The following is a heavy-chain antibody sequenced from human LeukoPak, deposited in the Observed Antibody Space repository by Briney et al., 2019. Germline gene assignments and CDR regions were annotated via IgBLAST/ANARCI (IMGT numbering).Heavy chain of an antibody. CDR1: GFTFSSYW. CDR3: AREYCSGGSCYGFYYYYYGMDV. V-gene: IGHV3-7*05. Sequence: PGGSLRLSCAASGFTFSSYWMSWVRQAPGKGLEWVANIKQDGSEKYYVDSVKGRFTISRDNAKNSLYLQMNSLRAEDTAVYYCAREYCSGGSCYGFYYYYYGMDVWGQGTTVTVSS. J-gene: IGHJ6*02. CDR2: IKQDGSEK. D-gene: IGHD2-15*01.